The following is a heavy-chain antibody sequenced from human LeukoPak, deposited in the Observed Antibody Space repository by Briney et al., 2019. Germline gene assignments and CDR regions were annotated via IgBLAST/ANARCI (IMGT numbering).Heavy chain of an antibody. CDR2: IYYSGSA. D-gene: IGHD3-3*01. CDR1: GGSISRDY. J-gene: IGHJ6*02. V-gene: IGHV4-59*08. Sequence: PSETLSLTCTVSGGSISRDYWSWIRQPPGKGLEWIGYIYYSGSAYYNLSLKSRVTISVDTSKNQFSLQLTSMTAADTAVYYCARRYDPYGLDVWGQGTTVTVSS. CDR3: ARRYDPYGLDV.